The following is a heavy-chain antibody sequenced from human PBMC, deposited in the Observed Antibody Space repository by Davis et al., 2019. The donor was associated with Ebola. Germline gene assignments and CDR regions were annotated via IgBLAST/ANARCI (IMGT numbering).Heavy chain of an antibody. CDR1: GFTFSYYA. CDR2: HGTSGDT. J-gene: IGHJ3*01. CDR3: AKDTANIWFDV. Sequence: GESLKISYAASGFTFSYYAMDWVRRAPGKGLEWVSTHGTSGDTYYADSVKGRFTISRDNSKNTLHLQMNSLRVEDTAIYFCAKDTANIWFDVWGQGTMVAVSS. V-gene: IGHV3-23*01. D-gene: IGHD2-21*02.